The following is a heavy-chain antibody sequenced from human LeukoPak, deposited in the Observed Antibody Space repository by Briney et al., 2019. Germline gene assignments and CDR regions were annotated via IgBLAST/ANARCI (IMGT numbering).Heavy chain of an antibody. J-gene: IGHJ5*02. CDR1: GFSFDDYA. CDR3: AKDFYGYYDSSGPGEFDP. CDR2: ISGDGGST. Sequence: GGSLRLSCAASGFSFDDYAMHWVRQAPGKGLEWVSLISGDGGSTYYADSVKGRFTISRDNSKNSLYLQMNSLRTEDTALYYCAKDFYGYYDSSGPGEFDPWGQGTLVTVSS. V-gene: IGHV3-43*02. D-gene: IGHD3-22*01.